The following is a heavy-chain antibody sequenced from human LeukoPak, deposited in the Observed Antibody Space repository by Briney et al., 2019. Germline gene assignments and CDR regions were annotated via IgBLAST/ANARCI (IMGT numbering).Heavy chain of an antibody. Sequence: PGGSLRLSCAASGLTFSSHWMHWVRQASGKGLVWVSRINSDGSSTSYADSVKGRFTISRDNAKNTLYLQMNSLRAEDTAVYYCARGTYYYDSSGPGTDYWGQGTLVTVSS. CDR3: ARGTYYYDSSGPGTDY. J-gene: IGHJ4*02. CDR2: INSDGSST. V-gene: IGHV3-74*01. D-gene: IGHD3-22*01. CDR1: GLTFSSHW.